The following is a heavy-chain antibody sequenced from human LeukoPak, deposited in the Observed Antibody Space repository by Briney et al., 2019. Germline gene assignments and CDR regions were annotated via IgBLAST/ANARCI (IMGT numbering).Heavy chain of an antibody. J-gene: IGHJ6*03. Sequence: PGGSLRLSCAASGFTFSSYAMSWVRQAPGKGLEWVSAISGSGGSTYYADSVKGRFTISRDNSKNTLYLQMNSLRAEDTAVYYCAKLKGAHYYYYYMDVWGKGTTVTVSS. D-gene: IGHD1-26*01. V-gene: IGHV3-23*01. CDR2: ISGSGGST. CDR1: GFTFSSYA. CDR3: AKLKGAHYYYYYMDV.